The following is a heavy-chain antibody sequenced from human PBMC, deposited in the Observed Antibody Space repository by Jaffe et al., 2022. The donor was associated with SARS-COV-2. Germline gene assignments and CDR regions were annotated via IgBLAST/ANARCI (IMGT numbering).Heavy chain of an antibody. D-gene: IGHD6-6*01. CDR2: INPNSGGT. Sequence: QVQLVQSGAEVKKPGASVKVSCKASGYTFTGYYMHWVRQAPGQGLEWMGRINPNSGGTNYAQKFQGRVTMTRDTSISTAYMELSRLRSDDTAVYYCARGLEIAARRGHWFDPWGQGTLVTVSS. J-gene: IGHJ5*02. CDR3: ARGLEIAARRGHWFDP. V-gene: IGHV1-2*06. CDR1: GYTFTGYY.